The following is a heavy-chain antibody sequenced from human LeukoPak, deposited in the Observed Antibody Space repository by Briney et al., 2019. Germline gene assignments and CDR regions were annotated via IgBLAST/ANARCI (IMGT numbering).Heavy chain of an antibody. CDR1: GYTFINSD. J-gene: IGHJ6*03. Sequence: ASVKVSCKASGYTFINSDINWVRQATGQGLEWMGLMNPHSGNTAYAQKFQGRVTITRDISITTAYMELSSLKSEDTAVYFCARGRKLFNYYYFYYMDVWGKGTTVTVSS. CDR3: ARGRKLFNYYYFYYMDV. CDR2: MNPHSGNT. V-gene: IGHV1-8*01. D-gene: IGHD4-23*01.